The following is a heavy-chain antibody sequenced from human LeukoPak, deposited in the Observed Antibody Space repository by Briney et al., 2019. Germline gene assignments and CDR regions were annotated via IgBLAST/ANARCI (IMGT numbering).Heavy chain of an antibody. V-gene: IGHV3-30-3*01. CDR1: GFTFSSYA. J-gene: IGHJ4*02. Sequence: GRSLRLSCAASGFTFSSYAMHWVRQAPGKGLEWVAVISYDGSNKYYADSVKGRFTISRDNSKNTLYLQMNSLRAEDTAVYYCARDLDYDILTGYTPLGYWGQGTLVTVSS. CDR2: ISYDGSNK. CDR3: ARDLDYDILTGYTPLGY. D-gene: IGHD3-9*01.